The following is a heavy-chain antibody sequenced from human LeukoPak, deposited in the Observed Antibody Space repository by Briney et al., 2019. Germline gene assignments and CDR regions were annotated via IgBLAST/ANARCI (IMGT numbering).Heavy chain of an antibody. CDR1: GFSFSSYW. Sequence: GGSLRLSCAASGFSFSSYWMHWVRQAPGKGLVWVSYIKTDGSSADSVKGRFTISRDNAKNTLYLQMNSLRADDTAVYYCARGSHDAFDIWGQGTMVTVSS. D-gene: IGHD3-10*01. J-gene: IGHJ3*02. V-gene: IGHV3-74*01. CDR3: ARGSHDAFDI. CDR2: IKTDGSS.